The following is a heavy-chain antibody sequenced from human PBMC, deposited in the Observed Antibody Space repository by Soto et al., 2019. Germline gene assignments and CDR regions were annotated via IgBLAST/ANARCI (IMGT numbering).Heavy chain of an antibody. Sequence: LRLSCAASGFTFSSYGMTWVRQAPGKGLEWVSSFSDSGGRTYYTDSVKGRFTISRDNSKNTLFLQMNSLRAEDTAIYFCAKNGSATATGPAYWGQGTVVTVSS. CDR1: GFTFSSYG. V-gene: IGHV3-23*01. J-gene: IGHJ4*03. D-gene: IGHD2-21*02. CDR3: AKNGSATATGPAY. CDR2: FSDSGGRT.